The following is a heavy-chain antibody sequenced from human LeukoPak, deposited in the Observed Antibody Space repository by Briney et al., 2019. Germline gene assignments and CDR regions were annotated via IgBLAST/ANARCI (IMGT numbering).Heavy chain of an antibody. J-gene: IGHJ3*02. CDR3: ARERIGVRGAFDI. V-gene: IGHV4-59*01. D-gene: IGHD2/OR15-2a*01. CDR1: GGSISSYY. CDR2: IYYSGST. Sequence: SETLSLTCTVSGGSISSYYWSWIRQPPGQGLVWIGYIYYSGSTNYNPSLKSRVTISVDTSKNQFSLKLSSVTAADTAVYYCARERIGVRGAFDIWGQGTMVTVSS.